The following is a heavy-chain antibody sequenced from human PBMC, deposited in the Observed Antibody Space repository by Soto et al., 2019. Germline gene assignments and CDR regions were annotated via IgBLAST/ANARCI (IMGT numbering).Heavy chain of an antibody. CDR2: IRSKAYGGTT. V-gene: IGHV3-49*03. J-gene: IGHJ6*03. D-gene: IGHD6-19*01. CDR1: GFTFGDYA. Sequence: PWGSLRLSCTASGFTFGDYAMSWFRQAPGKGLEWVGFIRSKAYGGTTEYAASVKGRFTISRDDSKSIAYLQMNSLKTEDTAVYYCTRDLRIAVAGYYYYTDVWGKGTTVTVSS. CDR3: TRDLRIAVAGYYYYTDV.